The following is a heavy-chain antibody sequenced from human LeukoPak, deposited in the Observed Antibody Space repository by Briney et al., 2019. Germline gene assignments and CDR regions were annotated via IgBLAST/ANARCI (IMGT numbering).Heavy chain of an antibody. CDR1: GFTFDDYA. J-gene: IGHJ4*02. CDR3: AKASGLYYGSGSPPDY. D-gene: IGHD3-10*01. Sequence: GRSLRLSCAASGFTFDDYAMQWVRQAPGKGLEWVSGISWNSGSIGYADSVKGRFTISRDNAKNSLYLQMNSLRAEDTALYYCAKASGLYYGSGSPPDYWGQGTLVTVSS. V-gene: IGHV3-9*01. CDR2: ISWNSGSI.